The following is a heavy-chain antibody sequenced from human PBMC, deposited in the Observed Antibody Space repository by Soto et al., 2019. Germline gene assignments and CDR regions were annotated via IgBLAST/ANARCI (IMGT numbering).Heavy chain of an antibody. CDR3: ARGPRFLEDFDI. D-gene: IGHD3-3*01. J-gene: IGHJ3*02. CDR2: IYYSGST. CDR1: GGSISSGGYY. V-gene: IGHV4-31*03. Sequence: PSETLSLTCTVSGGSISSGGYYWSWIRQHPGKGLEWIGYIYYSGSTYYNPSLKSRVTISVDTSKNQFSLKLSSVTAADTAVYYCARGPRFLEDFDIWGQGTMVTVSS.